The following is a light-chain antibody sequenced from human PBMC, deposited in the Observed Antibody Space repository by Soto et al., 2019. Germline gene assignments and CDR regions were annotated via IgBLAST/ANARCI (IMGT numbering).Light chain of an antibody. J-gene: IGKJ1*01. CDR3: QQRSNWPRT. Sequence: EIVLTQSPATLSVSPGEGVTLSCRASQNVNHNVAWYQQKPGQALRLLIYDVSNRATGIPARFSGSGSGTDFTLTISSLEPEDFAVYYCQQRSNWPRTFGQGTKVDIK. V-gene: IGKV3-11*01. CDR2: DVS. CDR1: QNVNHN.